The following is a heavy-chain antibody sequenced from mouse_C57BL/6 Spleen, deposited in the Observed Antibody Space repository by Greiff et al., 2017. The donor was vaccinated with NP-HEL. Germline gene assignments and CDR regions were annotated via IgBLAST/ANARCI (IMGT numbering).Heavy chain of an antibody. CDR3: ARVGLDGRYFDV. CDR1: GYTFTDYY. D-gene: IGHD3-3*01. V-gene: IGHV1-19*01. Sequence: EVQLQQSGPVLVKPGASVKMSCKASGYTFTDYYMNWVKQSHGKSLEWIGVINPYNGGTSYNQKFKGKATLTVDKSSSTAYMELNSLTSEDSAVYYCARVGLDGRYFDVWGTGTTVTVSS. CDR2: INPYNGGT. J-gene: IGHJ1*03.